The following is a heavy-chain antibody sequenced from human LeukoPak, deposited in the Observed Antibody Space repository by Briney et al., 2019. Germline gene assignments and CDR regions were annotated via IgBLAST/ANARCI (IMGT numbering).Heavy chain of an antibody. CDR2: IIPIFGTA. D-gene: IGHD3-22*01. Sequence: SVTVSCKASGGTFSSYAISWVPQAPGQGLEWMGRIIPIFGTANYAQKFQGRVTITADKSTSTAYMELSSLRSEDTAVYYCASGSPSTYYYDSSGPWGQGTLVTVSS. CDR1: GGTFSSYA. CDR3: ASGSPSTYYYDSSGP. V-gene: IGHV1-69*06. J-gene: IGHJ4*02.